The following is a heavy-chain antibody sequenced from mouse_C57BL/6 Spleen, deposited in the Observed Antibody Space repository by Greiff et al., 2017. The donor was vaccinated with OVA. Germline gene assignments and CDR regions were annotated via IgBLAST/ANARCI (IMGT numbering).Heavy chain of an antibody. V-gene: IGHV5-16*01. CDR1: GFTFSDYY. J-gene: IGHJ2*01. D-gene: IGHD1-1*01. Sequence: EVMLVESEGGLVQPGSSMKLSCTASGFTFSDYYMAWVRQVPEKGLEWVANINYDGSSTYYLDSLKSRFIISRDNAKNILYLQMSSLKSEDTATYYCARCPYYDGSSSYYFDYWGQGTTLTVSS. CDR3: ARCPYYDGSSSYYFDY. CDR2: INYDGSST.